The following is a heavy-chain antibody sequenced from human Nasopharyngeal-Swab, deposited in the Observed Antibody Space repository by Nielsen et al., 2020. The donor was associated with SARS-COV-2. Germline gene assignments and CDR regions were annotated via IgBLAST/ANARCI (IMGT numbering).Heavy chain of an antibody. D-gene: IGHD3-10*01. Sequence: GESLKISCAASGFTFSSYAMHWVRQAPGKGLEWVAVISYDGSNKYYADSVKGRFTISRDNSKNTLYLQMNSLRAEDTAVYYCAKDMGSGSYWWGIDYWGQGTLVTVSS. CDR3: AKDMGSGSYWWGIDY. J-gene: IGHJ4*02. V-gene: IGHV3-30-3*01. CDR2: ISYDGSNK. CDR1: GFTFSSYA.